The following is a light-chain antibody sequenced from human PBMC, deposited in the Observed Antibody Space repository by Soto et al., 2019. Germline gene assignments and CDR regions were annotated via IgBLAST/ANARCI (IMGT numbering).Light chain of an antibody. CDR1: QSVSRN. CDR2: GAS. V-gene: IGKV3-15*01. Sequence: EVVLTQSPATLSVSPGDRATLSCRASQSVSRNLAWYQQKPGQAPRLLIYGASTRATGVPARFSGSGSATEFTLSISSLQSEDVAVYYCQQYGYSPCSFGQGTKLQI. J-gene: IGKJ2*04. CDR3: QQYGYSPCS.